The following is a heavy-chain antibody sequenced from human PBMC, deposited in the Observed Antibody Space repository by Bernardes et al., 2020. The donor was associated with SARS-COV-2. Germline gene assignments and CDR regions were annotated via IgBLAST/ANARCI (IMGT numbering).Heavy chain of an antibody. J-gene: IGHJ4*02. CDR2: ISYDGSNK. CDR1: GFTFSSYA. CDR3: TCSRSGSYGAYFDY. D-gene: IGHD1-26*01. Sequence: GGSLRLSRAASGFTFSSYAMHWVRQAPGKGLEWVAVISYDGSNKYYADSVKGRFTISRDNSKNTLYLQMNSLRAEDTAVYYCTCSRSGSYGAYFDYWGQGTLVTVSS. V-gene: IGHV3-30-3*01.